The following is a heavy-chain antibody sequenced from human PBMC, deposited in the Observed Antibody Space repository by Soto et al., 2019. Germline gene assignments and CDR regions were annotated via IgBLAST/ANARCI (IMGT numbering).Heavy chain of an antibody. D-gene: IGHD1-7*01. Sequence: ASVKVSCKASGYTFTGYYMHWVRQAPGQGLKWMGWINPNSGGTNYAQKFQGRVTMTRDTSISTAYMELSRLRSDDTAVYYCARYNWNYGSLLYWGQGTLVTVSS. J-gene: IGHJ4*02. CDR3: ARYNWNYGSLLY. V-gene: IGHV1-2*02. CDR2: INPNSGGT. CDR1: GYTFTGYY.